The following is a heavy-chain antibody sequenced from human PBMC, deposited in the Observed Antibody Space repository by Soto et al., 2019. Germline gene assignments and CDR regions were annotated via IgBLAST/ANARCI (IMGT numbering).Heavy chain of an antibody. V-gene: IGHV1-18*01. CDR2: ISAYNGKT. Sequence: ASVXGSCKSAVYSVTVYGIGCCLQAPGQGLEWMGWISAYNGKTNYVQKLQGRVTMTTDTSTSTAYMELRSLRSDDTAVYYCARDRSKYTARHGMDVWGQATT. CDR1: VYSVTVYG. CDR3: ARDRSKYTARHGMDV. J-gene: IGHJ6*01. D-gene: IGHD5-18*01.